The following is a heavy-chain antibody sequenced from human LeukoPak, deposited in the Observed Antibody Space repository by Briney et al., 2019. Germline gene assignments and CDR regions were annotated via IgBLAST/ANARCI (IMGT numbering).Heavy chain of an antibody. J-gene: IGHJ4*02. CDR2: IIPIFGTA. CDR3: ARGDSSGYSSFDY. D-gene: IGHD3-22*01. V-gene: IGHV1-69*05. CDR1: GGTFSSYA. Sequence: SVKVSCTASGGTFSSYAISWVRQAPGQGLEWMGGIIPIFGTANYAQKFQGRVTITTDESTSTAYMEPSSLRSEDTAVYYCARGDSSGYSSFDYWGQGTLVTVSS.